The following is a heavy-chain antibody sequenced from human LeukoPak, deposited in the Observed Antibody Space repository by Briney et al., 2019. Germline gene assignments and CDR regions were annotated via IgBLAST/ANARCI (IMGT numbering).Heavy chain of an antibody. J-gene: IGHJ5*02. CDR1: GYTFTGYY. Sequence: ASVTVSCTASGYTFTGYYMHWVRPAPGQGVVWMGWIKSNSGGTNYAQKFQGRVTMTRDTSISTAYMELSRLRSDETAVYYCARLYGSSFLPVGLLGCWFDAWGEGTLVSVSS. CDR3: ARLYGSSFLPVGLLGCWFDA. V-gene: IGHV1-2*02. D-gene: IGHD6-6*01. CDR2: IKSNSGGT.